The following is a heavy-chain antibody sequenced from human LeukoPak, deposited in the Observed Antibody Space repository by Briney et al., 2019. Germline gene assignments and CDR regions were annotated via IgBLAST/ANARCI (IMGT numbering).Heavy chain of an antibody. V-gene: IGHV1-8*01. CDR2: RNPNSGNT. D-gene: IGHD3-10*01. J-gene: IGHJ6*02. CDR1: GYTFTSYD. CDR3: ARSHGSGSYPPGYYYGMDV. Sequence: GASVKVSCKASGYTFTSYDINWVRQATGQGLEWMGWRNPNSGNTGYAQKFQGRVTMTRNTSISTAYMELSSLRSEDTAVYYRARSHGSGSYPPGYYYGMDVWGQGTTVTVSS.